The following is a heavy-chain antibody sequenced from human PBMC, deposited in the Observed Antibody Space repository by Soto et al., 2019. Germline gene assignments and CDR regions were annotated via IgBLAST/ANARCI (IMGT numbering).Heavy chain of an antibody. CDR1: GFTFSSYA. Sequence: PGGSLRLSCAASGFTFSSYAMSWVRQAPGKGLERVSVISGSGGSTYYADSVEGRFTIYRDNSKNTLYLQLNSLRAEDTAIYFCATRGGKAYGGDRVEHCGQATPVTVPS. CDR3: ATRGGKAYGGDRVEH. J-gene: IGHJ4*01. V-gene: IGHV3-23*01. D-gene: IGHD2-15*01. CDR2: ISGSGGST.